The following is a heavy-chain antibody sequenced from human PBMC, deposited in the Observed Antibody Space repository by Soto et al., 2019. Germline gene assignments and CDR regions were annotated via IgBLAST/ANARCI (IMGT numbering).Heavy chain of an antibody. CDR3: ARDMTSDAFDI. Sequence: QVQLVESGGGVVQPGRSLRLSCAASGFTFSSYGMHWVRQAPGKGLEWVAVIWYDGSNKYYADSVKGRFTISRDNSKNTLYLRMNSLRAEDTAVYYCARDMTSDAFDIWGQGTMVTVSS. J-gene: IGHJ3*02. CDR2: IWYDGSNK. V-gene: IGHV3-33*01. CDR1: GFTFSSYG.